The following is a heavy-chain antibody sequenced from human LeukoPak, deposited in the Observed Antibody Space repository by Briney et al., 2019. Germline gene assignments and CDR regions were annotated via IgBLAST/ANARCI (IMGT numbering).Heavy chain of an antibody. Sequence: PGRSLRLSCAASGFTFRSYAMHWVRQAPGKGLEWVAVISYDGSNKYYADSVKGRFTISRDNSKNTLYLQMNSLRAEDTAVYYCARDGWDQGAFDIWGQGTMVTVSS. V-gene: IGHV3-30*04. J-gene: IGHJ3*02. D-gene: IGHD6-19*01. CDR1: GFTFRSYA. CDR2: ISYDGSNK. CDR3: ARDGWDQGAFDI.